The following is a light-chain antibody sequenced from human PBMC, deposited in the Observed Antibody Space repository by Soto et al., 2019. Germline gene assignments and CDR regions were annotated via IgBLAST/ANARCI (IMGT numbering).Light chain of an antibody. Sequence: EIVLTHSPGTLSLSPRETATLSCRASQRISINYLAWYQQKPGQAPRLLIYGASNRAAGIPDRFSDSGSGTDFTLTIARLEPEDFAVYYCQQYGTSPLTFGRGTKVDIK. CDR2: GAS. V-gene: IGKV3-20*01. J-gene: IGKJ4*01. CDR3: QQYGTSPLT. CDR1: QRISINY.